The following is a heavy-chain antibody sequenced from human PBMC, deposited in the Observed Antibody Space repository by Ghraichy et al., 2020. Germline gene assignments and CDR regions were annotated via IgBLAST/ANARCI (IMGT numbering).Heavy chain of an antibody. J-gene: IGHJ6*02. CDR2: ISHDGGAQ. Sequence: GSLRLSCVASGFTFSTYSMHWVRQAPGKGPEWVAVISHDGGAQYYGDSVKGRFAISRDNSKNTVFLQMSSLRAEDTAVYYCARDIKSSSWSYYYYAMDVWGHGTTVTVSS. D-gene: IGHD6-13*01. CDR1: GFTFSTYS. CDR3: ARDIKSSSWSYYYYAMDV. V-gene: IGHV3-30*09.